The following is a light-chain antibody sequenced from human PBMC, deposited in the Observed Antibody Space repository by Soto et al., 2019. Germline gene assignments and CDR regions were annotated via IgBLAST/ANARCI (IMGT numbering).Light chain of an antibody. Sequence: QPVLTQSPSASASLGSLVKLTCTLSSGHSSYIIAWHQQQPGKAPRYLMKLEGSGTYNKGSGVPDRFSGSSSGADRYLTISNLQFEDEADYYCETWDFNTRVFGGGTKLTVL. CDR3: ETWDFNTRV. CDR1: SGHSSYI. V-gene: IGLV4-60*02. J-gene: IGLJ3*02. CDR2: LEGSGTY.